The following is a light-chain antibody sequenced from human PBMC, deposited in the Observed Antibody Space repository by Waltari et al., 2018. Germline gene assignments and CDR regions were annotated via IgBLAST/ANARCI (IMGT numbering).Light chain of an antibody. CDR1: SIDVGNYNL. J-gene: IGLJ1*01. V-gene: IGLV2-23*02. CDR3: CSYAGHSTYV. Sequence: QSALTQPASVSGSPGQPITTSCTRTSIDVGNYNLVSWYQQHPGKAPKLMIYEVSQRPSGVSNRFSGSKSGNTASLTISGLQPEDETDYYCCSYAGHSTYVFGTGTKVTVL. CDR2: EVS.